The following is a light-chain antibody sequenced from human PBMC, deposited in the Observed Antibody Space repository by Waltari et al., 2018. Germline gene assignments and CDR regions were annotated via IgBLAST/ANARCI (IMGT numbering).Light chain of an antibody. Sequence: IQLTQSPSSLPASVGDRVTITCRASQDIKRYLNWYQQKPGGAPKVLIYGSSALQSGVPSRFSGSRSGTDLTLTIRSLQPEDFATYYCQESYATPRTFGQGTKVEVK. CDR3: QESYATPRT. V-gene: IGKV1-39*01. CDR2: GSS. J-gene: IGKJ1*01. CDR1: QDIKRY.